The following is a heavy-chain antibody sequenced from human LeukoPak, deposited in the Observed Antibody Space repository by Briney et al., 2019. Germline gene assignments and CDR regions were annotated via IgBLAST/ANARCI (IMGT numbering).Heavy chain of an antibody. CDR2: IYYSGST. Sequence: PSETLSLTCTVSGGSISSSSYYWGWIRQPPGKGLEWIGSIYYSGSTYYNPSLKSRVTISVDTSKNQFSLKLSSVTAADTAVYYCARPVVTAIGGPWFGYWGQGTLVTVSS. CDR1: GGSISSSSYY. D-gene: IGHD2-21*02. J-gene: IGHJ4*02. CDR3: ARPVVTAIGGPWFGY. V-gene: IGHV4-39*01.